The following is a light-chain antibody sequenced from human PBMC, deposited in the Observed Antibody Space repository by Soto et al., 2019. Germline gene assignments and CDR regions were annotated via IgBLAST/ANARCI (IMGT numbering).Light chain of an antibody. V-gene: IGKV3-15*01. Sequence: EIVMTQSPATLSVSPGERATLSCRASQSVSSNLAWYQQKPGQAPRLIIYGASTRATGIPARFSGSGSGTEFTLTISSLQSEDFAVYYCQQYNNWPPYTFGQGPKLEIK. J-gene: IGKJ2*01. CDR1: QSVSSN. CDR3: QQYNNWPPYT. CDR2: GAS.